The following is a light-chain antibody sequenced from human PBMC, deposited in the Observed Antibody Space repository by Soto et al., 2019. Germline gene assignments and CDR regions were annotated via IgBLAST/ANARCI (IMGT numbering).Light chain of an antibody. Sequence: DIQMTQSPSSLSASVGDRVTITCRASQSISSYLNGYQQKPGKAPKLLIYAASSLQSGVPSRFSGSGSGTDFTLTISSLQPEDFATYYWQQSYSTPITFGQGTRLEIK. CDR3: QQSYSTPIT. CDR2: AAS. CDR1: QSISSY. J-gene: IGKJ5*01. V-gene: IGKV1-39*01.